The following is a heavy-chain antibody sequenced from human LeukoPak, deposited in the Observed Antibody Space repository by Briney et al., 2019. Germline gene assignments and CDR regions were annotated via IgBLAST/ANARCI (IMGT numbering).Heavy chain of an antibody. V-gene: IGHV1-69*05. CDR2: IIPIFGTA. CDR3: ARYPYSSLPRIYLQH. CDR1: GGTFSSYA. J-gene: IGHJ1*01. D-gene: IGHD6-19*01. Sequence: SSVKVSCKASGGTFSSYAISWVRQAPGQGLEWMGGIIPIFGTANYAQKFQGRVTITTDESTSTAYMELSSLRSEDTAVYYCARYPYSSLPRIYLQHRGQGTLVTVSS.